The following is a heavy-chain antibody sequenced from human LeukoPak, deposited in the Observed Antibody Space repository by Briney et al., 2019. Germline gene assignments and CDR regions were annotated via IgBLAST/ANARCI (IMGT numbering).Heavy chain of an antibody. CDR3: ARGGGYSSGWYHQPFDY. V-gene: IGHV3-48*03. Sequence: PGGSLRLSCAASGFTFSSYEMNWVRQAPVKGLEWVSYISSSGSTIYYADSVKGRFTISRDNAKNSLYLQMNSLRAEDTAVYYCARGGGYSSGWYHQPFDYWGQGTLVTVSS. CDR2: ISSSGSTI. D-gene: IGHD6-19*01. CDR1: GFTFSSYE. J-gene: IGHJ4*02.